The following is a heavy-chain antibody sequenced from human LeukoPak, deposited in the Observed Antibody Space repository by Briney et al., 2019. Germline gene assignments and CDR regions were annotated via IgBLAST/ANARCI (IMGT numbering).Heavy chain of an antibody. J-gene: IGHJ4*02. CDR2: IYPGDSDT. Sequence: GESLQISCKGSGYNFTNYWIAWVRQMPGKGREWMGIIYPGDSDTRYSPSFQGQVTISADMSISTAYLQWYSLKTSDTAIYYCASAVLGAYYFAYWGLGTLVTVSS. CDR1: GYNFTNYW. V-gene: IGHV5-51*01. D-gene: IGHD1-26*01. CDR3: ASAVLGAYYFAY.